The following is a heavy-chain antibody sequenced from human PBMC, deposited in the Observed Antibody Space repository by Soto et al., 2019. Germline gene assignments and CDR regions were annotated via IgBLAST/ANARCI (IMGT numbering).Heavy chain of an antibody. CDR2: ITSAGST. CDR3: AKTDKFHSQSSGWANRFDS. D-gene: IGHD6-19*01. CDR1: GLTFSNFA. J-gene: IGHJ4*02. Sequence: EVQLLESGGDLAQPGGSLRLIWAAPGLTFSNFAMTWVRRSPGKGLKWVSTITSAGSTFYGDTVKGRFTISRDNSKSTLYLQMNSLGAEGTAVYYCAKTDKFHSQSSGWANRFDSWGQGTLVTVSS. V-gene: IGHV3-23*01.